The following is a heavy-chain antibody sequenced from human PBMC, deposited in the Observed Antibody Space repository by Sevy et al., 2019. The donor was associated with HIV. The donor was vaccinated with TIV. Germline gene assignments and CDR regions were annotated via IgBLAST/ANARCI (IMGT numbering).Heavy chain of an antibody. CDR3: TKDINRGCDGVNCYPYYYYFYGLDV. CDR2: VSWNSRNI. V-gene: IGHV3-9*01. D-gene: IGHD2-21*01. Sequence: GGSLRLSCAASGFSFNDYAMHWVRQVPGKGLEWVSGVSWNSRNIGYGDSVKGRFTISRDNANHILYLEMNSLRPEDTAFFYCTKDINRGCDGVNCYPYYYYFYGLDVWGQGTTVTVSS. J-gene: IGHJ6*02. CDR1: GFSFNDYA.